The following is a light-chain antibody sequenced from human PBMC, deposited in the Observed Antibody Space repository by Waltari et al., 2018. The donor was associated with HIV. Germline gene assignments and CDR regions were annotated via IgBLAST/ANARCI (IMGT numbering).Light chain of an antibody. CDR1: SRDVGGYNY. V-gene: IGLV2-14*01. Sequence: QSALTQPASVSGSPGQSIPISFTGTSRDVGGYNYVSWYQQHPGKAPKLMIYEVSNRPSGVSNRFSGSKSGNTASLTISGLQAEDEADYYCSSYTSSSTYVFGTGTNVTVL. CDR3: SSYTSSSTYV. J-gene: IGLJ1*01. CDR2: EVS.